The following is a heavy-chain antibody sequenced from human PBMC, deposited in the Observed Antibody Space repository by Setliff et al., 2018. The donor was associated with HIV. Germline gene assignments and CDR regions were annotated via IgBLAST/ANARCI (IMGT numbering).Heavy chain of an antibody. Sequence: SETLSLTCIVSGGSISSYYWSWIRQPPGKGLEWIGYIYYSGSTNYNPSLKNRVTISIDTSKKQFSLNLSSVTAADTSVYYCARDAGGSVGNYYFDYWGQGTLVTVSS. CDR1: GGSISSYY. CDR2: IYYSGST. J-gene: IGHJ4*02. CDR3: ARDAGGSVGNYYFDY. V-gene: IGHV4-59*01. D-gene: IGHD2-15*01.